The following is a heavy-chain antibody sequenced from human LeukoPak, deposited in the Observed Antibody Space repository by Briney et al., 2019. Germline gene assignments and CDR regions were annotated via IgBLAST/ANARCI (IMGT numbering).Heavy chain of an antibody. CDR3: ARDRVIVGPSDAFDI. V-gene: IGHV1-2*02. J-gene: IGHJ3*02. CDR2: INPNSGGT. CDR1: GYTFSGYY. D-gene: IGHD3-22*01. Sequence: ASVKVSCKTSGYTFSGYYMNWVRQAPGQGLEWMGWINPNSGGTNSAQKFQGRVTMTRDTSISTAYMESSRLRSDDTAVYYCARDRVIVGPSDAFDIWGQGTMVTVSS.